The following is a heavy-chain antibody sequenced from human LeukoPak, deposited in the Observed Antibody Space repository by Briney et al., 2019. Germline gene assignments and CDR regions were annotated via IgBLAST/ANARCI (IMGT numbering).Heavy chain of an antibody. J-gene: IGHJ4*02. CDR1: GYTFTSYY. CDR2: INPSGGST. CDR3: ARDGPYYYGSGSYTRAIDY. V-gene: IGHV1-46*01. D-gene: IGHD3-10*01. Sequence: ASVKVSCKASGYTFTSYYMHWVRQAPGQGLEWMGIINPSGGSTSYAQKFQGRVTMTRDTSTSTVYMELSSLRSEDTAVYYCARDGPYYYGSGSYTRAIDYWGQGTLVTVTS.